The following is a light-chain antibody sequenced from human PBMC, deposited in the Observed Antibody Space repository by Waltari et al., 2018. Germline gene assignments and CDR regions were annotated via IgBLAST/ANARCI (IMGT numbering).Light chain of an antibody. Sequence: QSVLTPPPSVSAAPGQTVTISCSADSSKIGNNYVSWYQHFPGTAPKLLIYENNRRPSGIPDRFSGSKSGTSATLGITGLQTGDEADYYCGTWDASLGGIFGTGTKVTVL. CDR2: ENN. CDR3: GTWDASLGGI. J-gene: IGLJ1*01. CDR1: SSKIGNNY. V-gene: IGLV1-51*02.